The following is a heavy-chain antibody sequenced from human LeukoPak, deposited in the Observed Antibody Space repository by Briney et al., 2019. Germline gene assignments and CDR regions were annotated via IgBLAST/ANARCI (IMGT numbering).Heavy chain of an antibody. CDR3: VKDLRSYGNFDY. Sequence: PGGSLRLSFEASGFTFISYGWHGVRQPPARGLEGLALISYDGSNEYYADSVKGRFTISRDKSKNTLYLQMNSLRAEDTAAYYCVKDLRSYGNFDYWGQGTLVTVS. V-gene: IGHV3-30*18. D-gene: IGHD1-26*01. CDR1: GFTFISYG. J-gene: IGHJ4*02. CDR2: ISYDGSNE.